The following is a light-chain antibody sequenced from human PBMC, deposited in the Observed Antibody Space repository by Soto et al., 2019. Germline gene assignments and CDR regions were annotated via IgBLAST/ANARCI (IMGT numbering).Light chain of an antibody. Sequence: IQMTQSPSSVSASVGDTVTITCRASQGIGSWLAWYHQIPGKAPKLLIYSASSLQSGTPSRFTGRGSGAAFTLPITNLQPADVGVYHCQQASCFPLNFGGGTKVDIK. CDR3: QQASCFPLN. V-gene: IGKV1-12*01. CDR2: SAS. J-gene: IGKJ4*01. CDR1: QGIGSW.